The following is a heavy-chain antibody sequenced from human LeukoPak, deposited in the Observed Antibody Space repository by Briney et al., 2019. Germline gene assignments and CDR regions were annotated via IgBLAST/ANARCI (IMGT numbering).Heavy chain of an antibody. CDR2: IISIFGTA. V-gene: IGHV1-69*13. CDR1: GGTFSSYA. CDR3: ARDPSTRGWFDP. D-gene: IGHD5/OR15-5a*01. Sequence: ASVKVSCKASGGTFSSYAISWVRQAPGQGLEWMGGIISIFGTANYAQKFQGRVTITADESTSTAYMELSSLRSEDTAVYYCARDPSTRGWFDPWGQGTLVTVSS. J-gene: IGHJ5*02.